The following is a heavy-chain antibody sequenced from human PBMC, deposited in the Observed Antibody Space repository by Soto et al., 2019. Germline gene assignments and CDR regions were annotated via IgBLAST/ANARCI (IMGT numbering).Heavy chain of an antibody. J-gene: IGHJ6*02. CDR3: ARDRGYDAHDYYYNAMDV. Sequence: EVQLVESGGGLVKPGGSLRLSCISSGFTFRTYTMNWVRQAPGKGLEWVSGIRGFSPYTFYAESVRGRFTISRDNAKNSLFLQKDRLRAEDTAVYYCARDRGYDAHDYYYNAMDVWGQGPTVTVSS. CDR1: GFTFRTYT. CDR2: IRGFSPYT. D-gene: IGHD3-10*01. V-gene: IGHV3-21*01.